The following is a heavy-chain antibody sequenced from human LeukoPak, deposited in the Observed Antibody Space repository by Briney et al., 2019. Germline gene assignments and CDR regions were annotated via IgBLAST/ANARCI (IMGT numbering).Heavy chain of an antibody. D-gene: IGHD6-19*01. CDR3: ARDEVAGTVYFDY. J-gene: IGHJ4*02. V-gene: IGHV3-48*02. CDR2: ISSSSSTI. Sequence: GGSLRLSCAASGFTFSSYSMNWVRQAPGNGLEWVSYISSSSSTIYYADSVKGRFTISRDNAKNSLYLQMNSLRDEDTAAYYCARDEVAGTVYFDYWGQGTLVTVSS. CDR1: GFTFSSYS.